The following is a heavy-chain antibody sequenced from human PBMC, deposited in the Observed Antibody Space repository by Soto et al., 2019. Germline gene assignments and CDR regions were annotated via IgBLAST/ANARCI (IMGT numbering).Heavy chain of an antibody. V-gene: IGHV3-23*01. Sequence: GGSLRLSCAASGFTFSTYAMSWVRQAPGKGLEWVSGVSGSGGSTYYGDSVKGRFTISRDNSKNTLFLQMNSLRAEDTAVYYCAKDTAPACSSTSCFDYWGQGTLVTVSS. CDR2: VSGSGGST. D-gene: IGHD2-2*01. CDR3: AKDTAPACSSTSCFDY. CDR1: GFTFSTYA. J-gene: IGHJ4*02.